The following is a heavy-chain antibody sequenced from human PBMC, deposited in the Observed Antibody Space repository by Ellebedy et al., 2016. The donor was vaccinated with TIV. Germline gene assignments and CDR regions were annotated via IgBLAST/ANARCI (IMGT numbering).Heavy chain of an antibody. Sequence: GGSLRLXCEVSGFTFTKYWMSWVRQAPGKGLEWVANIKEDGSEKNYVDSVKGRFTISRDNAKKLVFLQVNSLRAVDTAVYYCATGGLDYWGQGTLVTVSS. V-gene: IGHV3-7*03. J-gene: IGHJ4*02. D-gene: IGHD3-10*01. CDR1: GFTFTKYW. CDR3: ATGGLDY. CDR2: IKEDGSEK.